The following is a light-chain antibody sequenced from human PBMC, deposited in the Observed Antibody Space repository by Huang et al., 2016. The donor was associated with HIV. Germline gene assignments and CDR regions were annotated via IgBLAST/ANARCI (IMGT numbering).Light chain of an antibody. Sequence: DIQMTQSPSSPSASVGDRVTITCQASQDIRNHLNWYQQKPGKAPNLLIYDAFSLQTGVPSRFSGSGSGTDYTLIISSLQPEDFATYYCQQFDNSLTFGAGTKVEIK. CDR3: QQFDNSLT. V-gene: IGKV1-33*01. J-gene: IGKJ4*01. CDR2: DAF. CDR1: QDIRNH.